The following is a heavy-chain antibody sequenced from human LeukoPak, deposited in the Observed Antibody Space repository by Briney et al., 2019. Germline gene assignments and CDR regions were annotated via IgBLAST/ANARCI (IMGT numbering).Heavy chain of an antibody. CDR1: GYSISSGYY. CDR3: ARGRNYYDSSRIDY. Sequence: SETLSLTCTVSGYSISSGYYWGWIRQPPGKGLEWIGSIYHSGSTYYNPSLKSRVTISVDTSKNQFSLKLSSVTAADTAVYYCARGRNYYDSSRIDYWGQGTLVTVSS. V-gene: IGHV4-38-2*02. D-gene: IGHD3-22*01. J-gene: IGHJ4*02. CDR2: IYHSGST.